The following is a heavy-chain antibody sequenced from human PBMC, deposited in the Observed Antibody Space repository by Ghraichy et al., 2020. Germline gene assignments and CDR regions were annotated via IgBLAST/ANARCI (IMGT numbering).Heavy chain of an antibody. V-gene: IGHV4-61*02. CDR2: IYTSGST. CDR3: AGDWLREDDCWMPGYMDV. J-gene: IGHJ6*03. Sequence: SETLSLTCTVSGGSISSGSYYWSWIRQPAGKGLEWIGRIYTSGSTNYNPSLKSRVTMSVDTSKNQFSLKLSSVTAADTAVYYCAGDWLREDDCWMPGYMDVWGKGTTVTVSS. D-gene: IGHD3-3*01. CDR1: GGSISSGSYY.